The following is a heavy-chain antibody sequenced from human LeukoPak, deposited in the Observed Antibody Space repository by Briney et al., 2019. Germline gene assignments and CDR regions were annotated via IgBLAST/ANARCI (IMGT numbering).Heavy chain of an antibody. Sequence: GGSLRLSCAASGFTVSSNYMSWVRQAPGKGLEWVSVIYSGGTTYYADSVKGRFTISRDNSKNTLYLQMNSLRAEDTAVYYCAKDHRYYYDSSGYYWDYWGQGTLVTVSS. CDR3: AKDHRYYYDSSGYYWDY. CDR2: IYSGGTT. D-gene: IGHD3-22*01. CDR1: GFTVSSNY. J-gene: IGHJ4*02. V-gene: IGHV3-66*01.